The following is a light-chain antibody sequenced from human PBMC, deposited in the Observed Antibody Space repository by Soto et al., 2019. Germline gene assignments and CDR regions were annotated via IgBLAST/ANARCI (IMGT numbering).Light chain of an antibody. CDR3: QQYYNYPWT. CDR2: DAS. Sequence: DIQMTQSPSTLSGSVGDRVTITCRASQTISSWLAWYQQKPGKAPKVLIYDASNLNSGVPSRFSGSGSGTEFTLTISSLQPDDFATYYCQQYYNYPWTVGQGTKVDIK. V-gene: IGKV1-5*01. CDR1: QTISSW. J-gene: IGKJ1*01.